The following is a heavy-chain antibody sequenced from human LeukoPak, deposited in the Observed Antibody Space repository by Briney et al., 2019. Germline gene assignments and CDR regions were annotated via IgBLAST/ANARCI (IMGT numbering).Heavy chain of an antibody. D-gene: IGHD2-15*01. CDR2: IHIGGSS. CDR3: ARGQWSTFYFDY. J-gene: IGHJ4*02. Sequence: PGGSLRLSCAASGFAVSSNYMSLVRQAPGKGLEWVSVIHIGGSSYYADSVKGRFTISRDNSENTVSLQMNSLRADDTAVYYCARGQWSTFYFDYWGQGTLVTVSS. V-gene: IGHV3-66*01. CDR1: GFAVSSNY.